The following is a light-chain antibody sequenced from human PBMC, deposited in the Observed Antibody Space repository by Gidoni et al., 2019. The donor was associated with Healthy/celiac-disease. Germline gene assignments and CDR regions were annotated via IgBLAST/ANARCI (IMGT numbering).Light chain of an antibody. Sequence: DIQMTQTPSSLSASVGDRVTITCRASQSISSYLNCYQQKPGKAPKLLIYAASSLQSGVPSMFSGSGSETDYTLTISSLQSEYFATYYYQQSYSTPLTFGGGTKVEIK. CDR2: AAS. V-gene: IGKV1-39*01. J-gene: IGKJ4*01. CDR3: QQSYSTPLT. CDR1: QSISSY.